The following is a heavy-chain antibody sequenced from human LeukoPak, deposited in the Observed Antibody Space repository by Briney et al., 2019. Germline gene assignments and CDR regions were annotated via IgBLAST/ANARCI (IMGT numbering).Heavy chain of an antibody. CDR2: LSSYGSNR. Sequence: PGGSLRLSCAASGFIFNNYAIHWVRQAPGKGLEWVAVLSSYGSNRNYADSLKGRFTISRDNSENTLYLQMNSLRAEDTALYYCAKSRDGYITGDAFDIWGQGTMVSVSS. J-gene: IGHJ3*02. D-gene: IGHD5-24*01. CDR3: AKSRDGYITGDAFDI. V-gene: IGHV3-30-3*02. CDR1: GFIFNNYA.